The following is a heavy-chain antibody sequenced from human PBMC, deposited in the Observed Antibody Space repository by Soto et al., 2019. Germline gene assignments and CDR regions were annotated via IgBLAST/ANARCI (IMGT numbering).Heavy chain of an antibody. Sequence: EVHLLEAGGGLVQPGGSLRLSCVGSGYRFSEYAMAWIRQAPGKGLEWVTGVTSSAIAPYYADSVKGRFTISRNNSLNILYLQMDKLGADDTAVYYCAKSHDTSAYYLSIDSWGQGTQVTVSS. J-gene: IGHJ4*02. CDR2: VTSSAIAP. D-gene: IGHD3-22*01. CDR1: GYRFSEYA. CDR3: AKSHDTSAYYLSIDS. V-gene: IGHV3-23*01.